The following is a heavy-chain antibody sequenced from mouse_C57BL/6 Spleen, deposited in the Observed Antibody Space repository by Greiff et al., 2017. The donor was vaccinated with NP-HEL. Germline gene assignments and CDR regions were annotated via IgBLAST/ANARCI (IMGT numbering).Heavy chain of an antibody. D-gene: IGHD1-1*01. CDR3: ARERVTTVVADY. Sequence: QVQLQQPGAELVKPGASVKLSCKASGYTFTSYWMNWVKQRPGQGLEWIGMIHPNSGSTNYNEKFKSKAKLTVDKYSSTAYMQRSSLTSEDSAVYYCARERVTTVVADYWGQGTTLTVSS. CDR2: IHPNSGST. CDR1: GYTFTSYW. V-gene: IGHV1-64*01. J-gene: IGHJ2*01.